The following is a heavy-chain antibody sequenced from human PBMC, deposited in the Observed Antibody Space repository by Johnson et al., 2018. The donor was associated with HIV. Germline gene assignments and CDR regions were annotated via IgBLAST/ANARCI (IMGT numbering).Heavy chain of an antibody. Sequence: VQLVESGGGLVQPGGSLRLSCAASGFTFSIYDMHWVRQVTGKGLEWVSAIGTAGDTYYPGSVKGRFTISRENAQNSLYLQMNSLTAGDTAMYYCARDPEIAARADAFDIWGQGTMVTVSS. CDR2: IGTAGDT. V-gene: IGHV3-13*01. CDR1: GFTFSIYD. D-gene: IGHD6-6*01. CDR3: ARDPEIAARADAFDI. J-gene: IGHJ3*02.